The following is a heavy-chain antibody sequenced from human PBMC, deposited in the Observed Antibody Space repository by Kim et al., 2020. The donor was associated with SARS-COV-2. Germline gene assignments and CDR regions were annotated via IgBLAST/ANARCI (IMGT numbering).Heavy chain of an antibody. D-gene: IGHD1-20*01. J-gene: IGHJ5*02. V-gene: IGHV4-61*03. CDR2: SA. Sequence: SANYNPSLKGRVTISVDTSKNHFSLKLRSVTAADTAVYYCARVTLFDWFDPWGQGTLVTVSS. CDR3: ARVTLFDWFDP.